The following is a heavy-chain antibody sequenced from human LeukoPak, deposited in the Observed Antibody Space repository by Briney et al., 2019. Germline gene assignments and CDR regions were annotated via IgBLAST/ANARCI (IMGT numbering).Heavy chain of an antibody. J-gene: IGHJ6*02. CDR3: ARDQLVGATEVYGMDV. CDR1: GYTFTSYG. Sequence: ASVKVSCKASGYTFTSYGISWVRQAPGQGLEWMGWIRAYNGNINYAQKLQGRVTMTTDTSTSTAYMELRSLRSDDTAVYYCARDQLVGATEVYGMDVWGQGTTVTVSS. V-gene: IGHV1-18*01. CDR2: IRAYNGNI. D-gene: IGHD1-26*01.